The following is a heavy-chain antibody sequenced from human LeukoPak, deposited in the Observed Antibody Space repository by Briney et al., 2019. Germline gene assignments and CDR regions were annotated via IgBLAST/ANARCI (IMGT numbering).Heavy chain of an antibody. CDR1: GFTFSSCA. J-gene: IGHJ4*02. Sequence: GGSLRLSCAASGFTFSSCAMSWVRQAPGKGLEWVSTIIDSGNSIYYADSAEGRFTISRNNSKNTLYLQMNSLRAGDTAVYYCAKDPIFSGSYGVFDYWGLGTLVTVSS. V-gene: IGHV3-23*01. CDR3: AKDPIFSGSYGVFDY. D-gene: IGHD1-26*01. CDR2: IIDSGNSI.